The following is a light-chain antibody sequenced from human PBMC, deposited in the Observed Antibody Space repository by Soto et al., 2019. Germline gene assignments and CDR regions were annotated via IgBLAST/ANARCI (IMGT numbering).Light chain of an antibody. CDR3: QQYGNSPYT. Sequence: EIVLTQSPGTLSLSPGERATLSCRASQSVSRYLAWYQQKPGQAPRLLIYCASSRATGIPDRFSGSGSGTDFTLTISRLEPEDLAVYYCQQYGNSPYTFGQGTKLEIK. J-gene: IGKJ2*01. V-gene: IGKV3-20*01. CDR2: CAS. CDR1: QSVSRY.